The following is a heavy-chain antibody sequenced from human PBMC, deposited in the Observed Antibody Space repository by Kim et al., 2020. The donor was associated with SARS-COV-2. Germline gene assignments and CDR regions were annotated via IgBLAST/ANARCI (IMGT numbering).Heavy chain of an antibody. CDR2: ISYDGSNK. D-gene: IGHD3-22*01. CDR3: AKPYYYDSSGYYYVFDY. Sequence: GGSLRLSCAASGFTFSSYGMHWVRQAPGKGLEWVAVISYDGSNKYYADSVKGRFTISRDNSKNTLYLQMNSLRAEDTAVYYCAKPYYYDSSGYYYVFDYWGQGTLVTVSS. V-gene: IGHV3-30*18. CDR1: GFTFSSYG. J-gene: IGHJ4*02.